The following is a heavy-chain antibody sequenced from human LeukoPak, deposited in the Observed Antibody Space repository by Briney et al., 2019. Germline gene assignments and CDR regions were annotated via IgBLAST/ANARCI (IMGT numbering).Heavy chain of an antibody. D-gene: IGHD3-10*01. CDR1: GGSISSYY. V-gene: IGHV4-59*01. CDR2: IYYSGST. CDR3: ATVRRYYYGSGSKGWFDP. Sequence: PSETLSLTCTVSGGSISSYYWSRIRQPPGKGLEWIGHIYYSGSTNYNPSLKSRVTISVDTSKNQFSLKLSSVTAADTAVYYCATVRRYYYGSGSKGWFDPWGQGTLVTVSS. J-gene: IGHJ5*02.